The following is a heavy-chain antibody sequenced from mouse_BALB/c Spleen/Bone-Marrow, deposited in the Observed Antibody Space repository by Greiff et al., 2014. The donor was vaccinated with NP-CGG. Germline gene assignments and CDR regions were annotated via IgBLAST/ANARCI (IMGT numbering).Heavy chain of an antibody. D-gene: IGHD2-13*01. Sequence: VQLQQSGPGLVAPSQSLSITCTVSGFSLTSYDINWIRQPPGKGLEWLGVIWTGGGTNYNSAFMSRLSISKDNSKSQVLLKMNSLQTDDTAIYYCVREGAYYGDYDWYFDVWGAGTTVTVSS. CDR2: IWTGGGT. CDR1: GFSLTSYD. V-gene: IGHV2-9-2*01. CDR3: VREGAYYGDYDWYFDV. J-gene: IGHJ1*01.